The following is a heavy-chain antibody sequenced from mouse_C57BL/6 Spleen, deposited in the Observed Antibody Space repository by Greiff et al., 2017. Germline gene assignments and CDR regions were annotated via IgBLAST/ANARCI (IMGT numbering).Heavy chain of an antibody. Sequence: QVQLQQSGAELVKPGASVKISCKASGYAFRSSWMNWVKQRPGKGLEWIGQIYPGDGDTNYNGKFQGKATLTADKSSSTAYMQLSSLTSEDSAVYFCARYYGSSHWYFDVWGTGTTVTVSS. J-gene: IGHJ1*03. CDR3: ARYYGSSHWYFDV. CDR1: GYAFRSSW. V-gene: IGHV1-80*01. CDR2: IYPGDGDT. D-gene: IGHD1-1*01.